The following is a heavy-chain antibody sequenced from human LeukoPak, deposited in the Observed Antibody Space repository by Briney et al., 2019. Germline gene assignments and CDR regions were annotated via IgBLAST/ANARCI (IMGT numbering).Heavy chain of an antibody. CDR3: AGSGYSSGFLFDY. CDR1: GGSMSTYS. V-gene: IGHV4-59*01. Sequence: TETLSLTCAVSGGSMSTYSWSWIRQPPGKGLEWIGYIYNSGNTNYNPSLKSRVTISVDTSKNQYSLKLTSVTAADTAMYYCAGSGYSSGFLFDYWGQGTLVTV. J-gene: IGHJ4*02. D-gene: IGHD5-18*01. CDR2: IYNSGNT.